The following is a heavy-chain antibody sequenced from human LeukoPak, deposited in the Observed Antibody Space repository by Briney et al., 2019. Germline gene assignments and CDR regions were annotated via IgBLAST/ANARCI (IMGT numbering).Heavy chain of an antibody. CDR3: VRDRVDSSGYYYYYGLDV. D-gene: IGHD3-22*01. CDR1: GTSLTTYF. CDR2: FYSSGST. Sequence: SETLSLTCTVSGTSLTTYFWSLIRQPAGKGLEWIGRFYSSGSTSYNPSLKSRLTMSVDTSKNEFSLKLRSVTAADTAVYYCVRDRVDSSGYYYYYGLDVWGQGTTVTVSS. J-gene: IGHJ6*02. V-gene: IGHV4-4*07.